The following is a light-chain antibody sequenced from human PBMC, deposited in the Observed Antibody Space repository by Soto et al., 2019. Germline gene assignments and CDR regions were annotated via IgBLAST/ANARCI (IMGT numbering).Light chain of an antibody. CDR3: QSYDSSLSGVV. CDR2: GDS. CDR1: SSNVGAGYD. Sequence: QSVLTQPPSVSGAPGQRVTISCTGSSSNVGAGYDVHWYQQLPGTAPKLLMYGDSNRPSGVPDRFSGSKSGTSASLAITGLQAEDEADYYCQSYDSSLSGVVFCGGTKVTVL. V-gene: IGLV1-40*01. J-gene: IGLJ2*01.